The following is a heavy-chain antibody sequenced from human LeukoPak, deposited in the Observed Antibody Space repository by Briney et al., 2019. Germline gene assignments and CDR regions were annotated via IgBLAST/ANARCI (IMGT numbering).Heavy chain of an antibody. CDR3: VRDWEWKAARNLFDP. CDR2: TSGDNVNT. D-gene: IGHD6-6*01. V-gene: IGHV1-18*01. CDR1: GYTFINYG. Sequence: ASVKVSCTASGYTFINYGISWVRQARGQGLEWMGWTSGDNVNTYYAQKFLGRVIMTTDISTTTAYMELRSLRPDDTAVYYCVRDWEWKAARNLFDPWGQGTRVTVSS. J-gene: IGHJ5*02.